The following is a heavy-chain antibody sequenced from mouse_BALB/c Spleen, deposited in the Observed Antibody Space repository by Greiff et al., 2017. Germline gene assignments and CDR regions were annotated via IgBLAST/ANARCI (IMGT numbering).Heavy chain of an antibody. V-gene: IGHV1-77*01. D-gene: IGHD1-1*01. J-gene: IGHJ1*01. CDR1: GYTFTDYV. CDR2: IYPGSGST. Sequence: VQLQQSGPEPVKPGASVKMSCKASGYTFTDYVISWVKQRTGQGLEWIGEIYPGSGSTYYNEKFKGKATLTADKSSNTAYMQLSSLTSEDSAVYFCAYGRGYFDVWGAGTTVTVSS. CDR3: AYGRGYFDV.